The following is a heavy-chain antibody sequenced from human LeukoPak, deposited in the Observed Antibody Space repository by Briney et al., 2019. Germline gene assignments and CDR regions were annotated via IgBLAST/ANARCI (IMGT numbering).Heavy chain of an antibody. D-gene: IGHD6-13*01. CDR3: VQVRVTSSRNVFNM. CDR2: INGDGSTT. V-gene: IGHV3-74*01. CDR1: GLTFRDYW. J-gene: IGHJ3*02. Sequence: GGSLRLSCAASGLTFRDYWMNWVRQTPGKGLVWVSRINGDGSTTDYADAVKGRFTISRDNAGNTLYLQMNSLRAEDAAVYYCVQVRVTSSRNVFNMWGQGTMVTVSS.